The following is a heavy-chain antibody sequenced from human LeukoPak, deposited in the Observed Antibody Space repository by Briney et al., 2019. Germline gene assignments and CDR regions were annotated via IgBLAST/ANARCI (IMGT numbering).Heavy chain of an antibody. J-gene: IGHJ5*02. V-gene: IGHV4-39*01. CDR3: ARGRPQPVYCSGGSCYGDPNWFDP. D-gene: IGHD2-15*01. CDR1: DGSVSSSSYY. CDR2: ISYSGST. Sequence: PSETLSLTCTVSDGSVSSSSYYWGWIRQPPGKGLEWIGSISYSGSTYYNPSLKSRVTISVDTPKNQFSLKLSSVTAADTAVYYCARGRPQPVYCSGGSCYGDPNWFDPWGQGTLVTVSS.